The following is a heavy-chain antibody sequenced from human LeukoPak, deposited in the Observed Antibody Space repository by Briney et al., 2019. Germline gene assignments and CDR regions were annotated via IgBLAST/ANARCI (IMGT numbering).Heavy chain of an antibody. Sequence: PGGSLRLSCAASGFTFSSYGMHWVRQAPGKGLEWVAFIRFDGSNKYYTDSVKGRFTLSRDNSKNTLYLQINSLRAEDTAVYYCAKEGGGGATPERVAGSPVAQLYPHYYYYYMDVWGKGTTVTISS. D-gene: IGHD1-14*01. V-gene: IGHV3-30*02. CDR2: IRFDGSNK. CDR3: AKEGGGGATPERVAGSPVAQLYPHYYYYYMDV. J-gene: IGHJ6*03. CDR1: GFTFSSYG.